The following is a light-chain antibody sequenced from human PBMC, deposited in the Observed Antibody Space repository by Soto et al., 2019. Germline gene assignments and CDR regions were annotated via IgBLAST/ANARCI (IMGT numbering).Light chain of an antibody. Sequence: QSVRTQPPSASGSPGQSVTISCTGTSSDVGGYNYVSWYQQHPGKAPKLMIYEVSKRPSGVPDRFSGSKSGNTASLTVSGLQAENEADYYCSSYAGSKNSRVYVFGTGPKVPAL. CDR2: EVS. CDR1: SSDVGGYNY. V-gene: IGLV2-8*01. J-gene: IGLJ1*01. CDR3: SSYAGSKNSRVYV.